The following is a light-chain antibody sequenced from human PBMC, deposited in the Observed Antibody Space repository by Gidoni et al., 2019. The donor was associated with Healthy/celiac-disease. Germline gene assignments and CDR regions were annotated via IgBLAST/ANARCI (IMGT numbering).Light chain of an antibody. Sequence: SYLAWYKQKPGQAPSLLIYGASSRATVIPDRFSGSGSGTDFTLTISRLEPEDFAGYYCQQYGSSPLTFGGGTKVEIK. CDR3: QQYGSSPLT. J-gene: IGKJ4*01. CDR1: SY. V-gene: IGKV3-20*01. CDR2: GAS.